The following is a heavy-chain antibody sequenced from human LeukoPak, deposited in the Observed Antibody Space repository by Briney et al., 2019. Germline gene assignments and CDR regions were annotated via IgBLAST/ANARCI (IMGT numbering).Heavy chain of an antibody. J-gene: IGHJ4*02. CDR2: MSLDGSSI. V-gene: IGHV3-30*15. Sequence: GRSLRLSCLASGFAFNTQAMHWVRQAPGKGLEWLAVMSLDGSSIYYADSVRGRFTISRDNSKNTLFLQMSSLRVEDTAVYYCARDRGKLRYLDLWGQGTLLTVSS. CDR1: GFAFNTQA. CDR3: ARDRGKLRYLDL. D-gene: IGHD3-9*01.